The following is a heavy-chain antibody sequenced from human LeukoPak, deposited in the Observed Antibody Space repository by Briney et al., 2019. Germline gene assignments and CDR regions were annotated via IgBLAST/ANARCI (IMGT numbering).Heavy chain of an antibody. CDR2: INHSGST. D-gene: IGHD6-6*01. V-gene: IGHV4-34*01. CDR1: GGSFSGYY. Sequence: SETLSLTCAVYGGSFSGYYWSWIRQPPGKGLEWIGEINHSGSTNYNPSLKSRVTISVDTSKNQFSLKLSSVTAADTAVNYCARGRIAARGRRVWFDPWGQGTLVTVSS. CDR3: ARGRIAARGRRVWFDP. J-gene: IGHJ5*02.